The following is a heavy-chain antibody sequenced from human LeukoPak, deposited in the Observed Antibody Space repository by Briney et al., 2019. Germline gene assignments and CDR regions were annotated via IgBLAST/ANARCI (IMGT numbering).Heavy chain of an antibody. J-gene: IGHJ4*02. CDR3: ATKYYYGSGSYRD. V-gene: IGHV1-24*01. CDR1: GYTLTELS. Sequence: ASVMVSCKVSGYTLTELSMHWVRQAPGKGREWMGGFDPEDGETIYAQKFQGRVTMTEDTSTDTAYMELSSLRSEDTAVYYCATKYYYGSGSYRDWGQGTLVTVSS. CDR2: FDPEDGET. D-gene: IGHD3-10*01.